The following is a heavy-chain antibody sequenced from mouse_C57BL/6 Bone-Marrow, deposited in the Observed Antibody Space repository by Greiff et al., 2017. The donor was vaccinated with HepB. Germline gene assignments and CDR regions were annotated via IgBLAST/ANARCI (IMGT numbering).Heavy chain of an antibody. V-gene: IGHV5-4*01. D-gene: IGHD1-1*01. J-gene: IGHJ2*01. Sequence: EVKLMESGGGLVKPGGSLKLSCAASGFTFSSYAMSWVRQTPEKRLEWVATISDGGSYTYYPDNVKGRFTISRDNAKNNLYLQMSHLKSEDTAMYYCARDRYYYGSRYYFDYWGQGTTLTGSS. CDR2: ISDGGSYT. CDR3: ARDRYYYGSRYYFDY. CDR1: GFTFSSYA.